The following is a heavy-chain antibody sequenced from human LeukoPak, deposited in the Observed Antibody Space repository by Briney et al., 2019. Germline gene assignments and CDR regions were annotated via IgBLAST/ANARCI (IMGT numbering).Heavy chain of an antibody. J-gene: IGHJ4*02. Sequence: GASVKVSCKASGYTFTVYYIHWVRQAPGQGLEWMGGIIPIFGTANYAQKFQGRVTITTDESTSTAYMELSSLRSEDTAVYYCARGYSGSYGYWGQGTLVTVSS. CDR1: GYTFTVYY. V-gene: IGHV1-69*05. D-gene: IGHD1-26*01. CDR3: ARGYSGSYGY. CDR2: IIPIFGTA.